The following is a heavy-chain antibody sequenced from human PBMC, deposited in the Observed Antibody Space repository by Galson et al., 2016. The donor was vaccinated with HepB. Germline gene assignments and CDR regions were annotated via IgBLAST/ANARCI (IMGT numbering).Heavy chain of an antibody. CDR2: INPDGSDT. CDR3: AREEWYRCDH. CDR1: GFTFSSDS. D-gene: IGHD3-3*01. Sequence: SLRLSCAASGFTFSSDSMSWVRQAPGRGLEGVAKINPDGSDTYYVDSVKGRFTISRDNAKNSLYLQMNSLRVEDTAVYYCAREEWYRCDHWGQGALVTVSS. V-gene: IGHV3-7*04. J-gene: IGHJ4*02.